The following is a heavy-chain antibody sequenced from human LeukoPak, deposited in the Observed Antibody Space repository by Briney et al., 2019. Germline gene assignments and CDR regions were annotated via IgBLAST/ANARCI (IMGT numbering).Heavy chain of an antibody. CDR2: IRYDGSNK. Sequence: GGSLTLSCAASGFTFSSYRMHWVRQAPGKGLEWVAFIRYDGSNKYYADSVKGRFTISRDNSKNTLYLQMNSLRAEDTAVYYCAKDKSGPRIAAAGSPGTIFDYWGQGTLVTVSS. CDR1: GFTFSSYR. J-gene: IGHJ4*02. CDR3: AKDKSGPRIAAAGSPGTIFDY. D-gene: IGHD6-13*01. V-gene: IGHV3-30*02.